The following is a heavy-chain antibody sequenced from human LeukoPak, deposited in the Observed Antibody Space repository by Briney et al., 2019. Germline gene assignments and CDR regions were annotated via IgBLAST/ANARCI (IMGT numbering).Heavy chain of an antibody. CDR2: IYYSGST. Sequence: PSETLSLTCTVSGGSISSYYWSWIRQPPGKGLEWIGYIYYSGSTNYNPSLRSRVTISVDTSKNQFSLKLSSVTAADTAVYYCARQSELEGRYYYYYMDVWGKGTTVTVSS. J-gene: IGHJ6*03. CDR3: ARQSELEGRYYYYYMDV. D-gene: IGHD1-1*01. V-gene: IGHV4-59*08. CDR1: GGSISSYY.